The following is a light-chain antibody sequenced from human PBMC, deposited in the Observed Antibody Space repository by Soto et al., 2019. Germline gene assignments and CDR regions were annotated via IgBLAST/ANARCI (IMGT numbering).Light chain of an antibody. J-gene: IGKJ1*01. Sequence: DIQMTQSPSTLSGSVGDRVTITCRASQTISSWLAWYQQKPGKAPKLLIYNASTLKSGVPSRFIGSGSGTEFTLTISSLQPDDFATYYCQHYNSYSVAFGHGTKVDIK. CDR2: NAS. V-gene: IGKV1-5*03. CDR3: QHYNSYSVA. CDR1: QTISSW.